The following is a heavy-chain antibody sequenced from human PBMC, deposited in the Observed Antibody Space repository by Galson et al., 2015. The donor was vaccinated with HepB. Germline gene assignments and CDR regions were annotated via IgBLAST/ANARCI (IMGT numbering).Heavy chain of an antibody. J-gene: IGHJ3*01. V-gene: IGHV2-5*02. D-gene: IGHD6-19*01. Sequence: PALVKPTQTLTLTCSFSGFSLRTGVEGVSWFRQPPGKAFELLALMYWDADKRYSPSLKNRLTITKDNSKKPVVLKMPNMDPGDKAKYFCAHRLRAGAFDVWGQGTVVTVSS. CDR2: MYWDADK. CDR3: AHRLRAGAFDV. CDR1: GFSLRTGVEG.